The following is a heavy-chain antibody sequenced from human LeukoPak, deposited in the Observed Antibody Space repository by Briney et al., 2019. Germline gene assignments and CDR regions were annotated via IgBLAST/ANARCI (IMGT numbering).Heavy chain of an antibody. J-gene: IGHJ5*02. CDR3: ARDLSGLFDP. Sequence: SQTLSLTCAISGDSVSGNRPAWSWIRQSPSRGLEWLGRTYYRSKWYNDYAVSVKSRITINPDTSKNQFSLQLNSVTPEDTAVYCCARDLSGLFDPWGQGTLVTVSS. V-gene: IGHV6-1*01. CDR2: TYYRSKWYN. D-gene: IGHD3-10*01. CDR1: GDSVSGNRPA.